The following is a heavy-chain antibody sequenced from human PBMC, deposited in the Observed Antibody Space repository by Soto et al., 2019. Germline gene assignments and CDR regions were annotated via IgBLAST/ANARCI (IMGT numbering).Heavy chain of an antibody. CDR1: GFTFSIFA. J-gene: IGHJ4*02. V-gene: IGHV3-23*01. CDR3: AKEVSLGSTVDLGY. CDR2: ISGSGGST. Sequence: GSLRLSCAASGFTFSIFAMSWVRQSPGKGLEWVSTISGSGGSTYYADAVKGRFSISRDNSMGTLYLQMKSLRVEDTAIYYCAKEVSLGSTVDLGYWGQGTLVTVSS. D-gene: IGHD7-27*01.